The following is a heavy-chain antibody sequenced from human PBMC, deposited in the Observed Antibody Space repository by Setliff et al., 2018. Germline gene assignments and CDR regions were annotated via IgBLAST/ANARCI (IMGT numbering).Heavy chain of an antibody. J-gene: IGHJ4*02. V-gene: IGHV1-18*01. CDR2: ISTNNGKT. D-gene: IGHD3-22*01. Sequence: ASVKVSCKASGYTFISYGISWLRQAPGQGFEWMGWISTNNGKTEYSQKFQGRVTMTRDTSTSTVYMELSSLRSEDTAVYYCATDKWSPDTMRIHSETGPFDYWGQGTLVTVSS. CDR3: ATDKWSPDTMRIHSETGPFDY. CDR1: GYTFISYG.